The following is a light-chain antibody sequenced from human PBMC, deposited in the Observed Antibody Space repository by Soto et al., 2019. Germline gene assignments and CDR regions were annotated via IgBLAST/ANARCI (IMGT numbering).Light chain of an antibody. Sequence: EIVLTQSPDTLSLSPGERATLACRASLTFASSYLAWYQQKPGQAPRLLIYAASTRATGIPDRFSGSGSGADFSLTISRLEPEDSAVYYCQKYGSSPPYTFGQGTKLEIK. CDR3: QKYGSSPPYT. V-gene: IGKV3-20*01. CDR2: AAS. J-gene: IGKJ2*01. CDR1: LTFASSY.